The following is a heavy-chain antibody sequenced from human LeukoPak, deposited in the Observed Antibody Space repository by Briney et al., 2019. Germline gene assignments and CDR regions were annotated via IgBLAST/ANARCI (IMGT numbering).Heavy chain of an antibody. V-gene: IGHV1-8*01. J-gene: IGHJ4*02. D-gene: IGHD6-13*01. Sequence: ASVKVSRKASGYTFTSYDINWVRQATGQGLEWMGWMNANSGNTGYAQKFQGRVTMTRNTSISTAYMELSSLRSEDTAVYYCARARGYSRDDYWGQGTLVTVSS. CDR1: GYTFTSYD. CDR2: MNANSGNT. CDR3: ARARGYSRDDY.